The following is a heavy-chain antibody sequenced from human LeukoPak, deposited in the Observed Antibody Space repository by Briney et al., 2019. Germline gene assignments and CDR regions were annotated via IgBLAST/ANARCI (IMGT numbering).Heavy chain of an antibody. V-gene: IGHV3-23*01. CDR2: ISGSGST. CDR3: AKYKLRGSTTVSGSMDV. CDR1: GFTFSRAW. Sequence: GGSLRLSCAASGFTFSRAWMSWVRQAPGKGLEWVSAISGSGSTYYADSVKGRFTISRDNSKNTLYLQMNSLRAEDTAVYYCAKYKLRGSTTVSGSMDVWGKGTTVTVSS. D-gene: IGHD4-17*01. J-gene: IGHJ6*03.